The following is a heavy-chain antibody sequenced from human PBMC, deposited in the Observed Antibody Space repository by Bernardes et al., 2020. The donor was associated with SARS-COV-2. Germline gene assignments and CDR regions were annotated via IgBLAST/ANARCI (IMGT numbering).Heavy chain of an antibody. V-gene: IGHV5-51*01. Sequence: GASLKSSSEASVYSFTSHCIAWVRQMPGKGLEWMGTIYPGDSDTRYSPSFEGHVTISADKSITTAYLQWSSLKASDTAIYYCARPEIYSGYENWGQGTLVTVSS. CDR3: ARPEIYSGYEN. J-gene: IGHJ4*02. D-gene: IGHD5-12*01. CDR1: VYSFTSHC. CDR2: IYPGDSDT.